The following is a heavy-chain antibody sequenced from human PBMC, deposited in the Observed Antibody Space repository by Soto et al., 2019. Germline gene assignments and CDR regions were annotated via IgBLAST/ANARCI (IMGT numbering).Heavy chain of an antibody. CDR1: GESCSGYY. Sequence: QAQLQQWGAGVVKPSETLSLTCAVYGESCSGYYCSWTRQPPGKGLEWIGEIHPSGSTYYNPSLKTRVTMSRDTSKNQFSLKLSSVTAADTAVYYCARGGDDSKVGRTLGHGTLVTVSA. CDR2: IHPSGST. J-gene: IGHJ5*01. V-gene: IGHV4-34*02. D-gene: IGHD1-26*01. CDR3: ARGGDDSKVGRT.